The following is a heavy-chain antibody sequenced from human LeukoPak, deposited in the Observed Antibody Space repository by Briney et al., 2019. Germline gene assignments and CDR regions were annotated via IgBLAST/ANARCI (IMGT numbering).Heavy chain of an antibody. CDR2: IYYSGSP. Sequence: SQTLSLTCTVSGGSVSSGGYYWSWIRQHPGKGLEWLGYIYYSGSPYYNLSLKSRGTMSLDTSKNQFSLELSSVTAADTAVYYCRVTGSRVYDSSGYYYDYFDYWGQGTLVTVSS. CDR1: GGSVSSGGYY. J-gene: IGHJ4*02. D-gene: IGHD3-22*01. CDR3: RVTGSRVYDSSGYYYDYFDY. V-gene: IGHV4-31*03.